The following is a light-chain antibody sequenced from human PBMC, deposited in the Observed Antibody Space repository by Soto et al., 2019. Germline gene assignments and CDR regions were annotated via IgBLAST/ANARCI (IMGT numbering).Light chain of an antibody. CDR1: QSVTSNY. CDR3: QQHGSSPFT. Sequence: EIVLTQSPGTLSLSPGERATLSCRASQSVTSNYLVWYQQKPGQAPRLLIFGASSRATGIPDRFSGSGSGTDFTLTISRLEPEDFAVYYCQQHGSSPFTFGQGTKVEIK. CDR2: GAS. J-gene: IGKJ2*01. V-gene: IGKV3-20*01.